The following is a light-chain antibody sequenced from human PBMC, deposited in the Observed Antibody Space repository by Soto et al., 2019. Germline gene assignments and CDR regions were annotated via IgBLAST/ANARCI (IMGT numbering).Light chain of an antibody. J-gene: IGKJ4*01. CDR2: AAS. CDR3: QQNDNTPPR. CDR1: QSISTY. Sequence: DTQMTQSPSSLSASVGDRVTITCRASQSISTYLNWYQQKPGKAPNLLIYAASSLQSGVPSRFSGSGSGTDFTLTISSLQPEDFATYYCQQNDNTPPRFGGGTKVEIK. V-gene: IGKV1-39*01.